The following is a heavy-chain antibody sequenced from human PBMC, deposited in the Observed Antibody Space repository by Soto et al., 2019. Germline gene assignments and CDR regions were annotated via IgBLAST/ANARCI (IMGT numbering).Heavy chain of an antibody. V-gene: IGHV1-69*13. Sequence: SVKVSRKASGGPFTSYAISWARQAPGQGLEWMGGIIPIFGTANYAQKFQGRVTITADESTSTAYMELSSLRSEETAVYYCAREDSGIAVGYGMDVWGQGTTVTVSS. J-gene: IGHJ6*02. D-gene: IGHD6-19*01. CDR3: AREDSGIAVGYGMDV. CDR1: GGPFTSYA. CDR2: IIPIFGTA.